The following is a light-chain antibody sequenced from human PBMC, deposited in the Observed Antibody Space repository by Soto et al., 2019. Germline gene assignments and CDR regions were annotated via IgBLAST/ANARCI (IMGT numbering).Light chain of an antibody. CDR2: VAS. CDR3: QQYGSSSWT. J-gene: IGKJ1*01. Sequence: DIVLTQSTGTLSLSPGERATLSCRASQSVSSNYLAWYQQKPGQAPRLLIYVASSRATGITDRFSGSGSGTDFNLTISRLEPEDFALYYCQQYGSSSWTFGQGTKVEIK. CDR1: QSVSSNY. V-gene: IGKV3-20*01.